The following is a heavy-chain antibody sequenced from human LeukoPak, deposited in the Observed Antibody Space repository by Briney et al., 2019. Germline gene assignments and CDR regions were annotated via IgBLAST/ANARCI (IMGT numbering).Heavy chain of an antibody. V-gene: IGHV3-48*04. CDR1: GFSFRSYT. CDR3: ARGIRSSSTFDL. D-gene: IGHD6-6*01. J-gene: IGHJ4*02. CDR2: ISIGSDVS. Sequence: PGGSLRLSCAASGFSFRSYTLSWVRQAPGKGLECVSYISIGSDVSEYADSVKGRFTISRDDAKNSLFLQMNSLRVDDTAVYYCARGIRSSSTFDLWGQGTLVTDSS.